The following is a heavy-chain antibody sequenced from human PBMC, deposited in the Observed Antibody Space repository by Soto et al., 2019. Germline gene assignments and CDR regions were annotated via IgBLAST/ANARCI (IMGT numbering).Heavy chain of an antibody. CDR3: ARGGDYYDRSGSTYFDY. CDR1: GYTFTSYG. J-gene: IGHJ4*02. CDR2: IGAYNGNT. D-gene: IGHD3-22*01. V-gene: IGHV1-18*01. Sequence: QVQLVQSGAEVKKPGASVKVSCKASGYTFTSYGISWVRQAPGQGLEWMGWIGAYNGNTNYEQKLPGRVTMTTNTSTSTAYMELRRLRYDDTAVYYCARGGDYYDRSGSTYFDYWGQGTLVTVSS.